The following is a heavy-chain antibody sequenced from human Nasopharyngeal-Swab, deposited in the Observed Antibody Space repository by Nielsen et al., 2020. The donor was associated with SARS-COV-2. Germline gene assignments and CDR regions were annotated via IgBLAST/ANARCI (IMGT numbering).Heavy chain of an antibody. V-gene: IGHV3-21*01. CDR3: ARGYDYVWGSYPEGAFDI. J-gene: IGHJ3*02. CDR2: ISSSSSYI. CDR1: GFTFSSYS. D-gene: IGHD3-16*02. Sequence: GGSLRLSCAASGFTFSSYSMNWVRQAPGKGLEWVSSISSSSSYIYYADSVKGRFTISRDNAKNSLYLQMNSLRAEDTAVCYCARGYDYVWGSYPEGAFDIWGQGTMVTVSS.